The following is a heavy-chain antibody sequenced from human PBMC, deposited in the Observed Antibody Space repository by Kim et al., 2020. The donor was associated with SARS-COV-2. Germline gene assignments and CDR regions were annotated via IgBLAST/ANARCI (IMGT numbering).Heavy chain of an antibody. Sequence: GGSLRLSCAASGFTLSSYSMHWVRQAPGRGLEWVAVIWYDGSRQYYADSVKGRFTISRDKSKNTLDLQMSSLRGEDTAVYFCARDNERGSFDICGQGTTV. D-gene: IGHD2-8*01. CDR1: GFTLSSYS. V-gene: IGHV3-33*01. CDR3: ARDNERGSFDI. J-gene: IGHJ3*02. CDR2: IWYDGSRQ.